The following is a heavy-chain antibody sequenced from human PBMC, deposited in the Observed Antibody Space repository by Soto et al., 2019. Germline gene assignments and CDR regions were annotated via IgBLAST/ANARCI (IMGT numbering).Heavy chain of an antibody. CDR3: AKEVAVVAAIGSLDY. V-gene: IGHV4-31*03. Sequence: PSETLSLTCSVSGGSINSGAYYWSWIRHYPGKGREWIGYIHYTGRTYYNPSLESRATISVDTSKKHFSLKLSSVTAADTAVYYCAKEVAVVAAIGSLDYWGPGTLVTVSS. CDR1: GGSINSGAYY. D-gene: IGHD2-15*01. CDR2: IHYTGRT. J-gene: IGHJ4*02.